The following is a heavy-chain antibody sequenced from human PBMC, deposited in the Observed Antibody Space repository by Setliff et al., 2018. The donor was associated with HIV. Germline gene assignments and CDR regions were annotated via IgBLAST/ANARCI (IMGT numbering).Heavy chain of an antibody. D-gene: IGHD3-22*01. CDR3: ASHDYYDSSVYYYRFDY. CDR2: IDPSDSYT. V-gene: IGHV5-10-1*01. CDR1: GYSFTSHW. Sequence: GESLKISCKGSGYSFTSHWINWVRQMPGKGLEWMGRIDPSDSYTNYNPSFQGHVTISADKSISTAYLQWSSLKASDTAMYYCASHDYYDSSVYYYRFDYWGQGTLVTVSS. J-gene: IGHJ4*02.